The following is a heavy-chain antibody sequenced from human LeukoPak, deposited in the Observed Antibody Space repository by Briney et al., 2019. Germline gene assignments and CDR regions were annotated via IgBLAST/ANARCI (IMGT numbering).Heavy chain of an antibody. D-gene: IGHD1-26*01. CDR2: INSDGSST. CDR1: GFTFSSYW. CDR3: VYSGSYFGVY. J-gene: IGHJ4*02. V-gene: IGHV3-74*01. Sequence: GGSLRLSCEASGFTFSSYWMHWVRQAPGKGLVWVSRINSDGSSTSYADSVKGRFTLSRNNAKNTLYLQINSVRAEHTAVYYCVYSGSYFGVYWGQGTLVTVSS.